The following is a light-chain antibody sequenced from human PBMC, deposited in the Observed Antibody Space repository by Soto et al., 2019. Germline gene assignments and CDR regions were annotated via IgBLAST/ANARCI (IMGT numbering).Light chain of an antibody. CDR2: EVS. V-gene: IGLV2-14*01. Sequence: QSALTQPASVSGSPVQSITISCTGTSSDVGGYNYVSWSQQHPGKAPKLIIYEVSNRPSGVSNRFSGSKSGNTASLTISGLQAEDEADYYCSSYPNSSTRVFGGGTKLTV. J-gene: IGLJ3*02. CDR1: SSDVGGYNY. CDR3: SSYPNSSTRV.